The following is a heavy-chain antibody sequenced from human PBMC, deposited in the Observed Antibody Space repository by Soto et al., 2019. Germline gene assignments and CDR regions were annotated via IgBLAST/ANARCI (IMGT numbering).Heavy chain of an antibody. J-gene: IGHJ6*03. Sequence: PGGSMRVSWAASGFTFSDYYMSWIRQAPGKGLEWVSYISSSGSTIYYADSVKGRFTISRDNAKNSLYLQMNSLRAEDTAVYYCARDRAWVRGIGYYYYTDVWGKGTTVTVSS. CDR2: ISSSGSTI. CDR1: GFTFSDYY. V-gene: IGHV3-11*01. D-gene: IGHD3-10*01. CDR3: ARDRAWVRGIGYYYYTDV.